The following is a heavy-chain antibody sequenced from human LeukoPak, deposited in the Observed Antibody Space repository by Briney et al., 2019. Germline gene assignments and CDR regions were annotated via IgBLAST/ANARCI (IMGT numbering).Heavy chain of an antibody. J-gene: IGHJ4*02. CDR1: GYTFTSYY. CDR3: ARDEAEMGQDY. CDR2: INPSGGST. Sequence: ASVKVSCKASGYTFTSYYMHWVRQAPGQGLEWMGIINPSGGSTSYAQKFQGRVTMTRDTSTSTVYMELSSLRSEDTAVYYRARDEAEMGQDYRGQGTLVTVSS. D-gene: IGHD5-24*01. V-gene: IGHV1-46*01.